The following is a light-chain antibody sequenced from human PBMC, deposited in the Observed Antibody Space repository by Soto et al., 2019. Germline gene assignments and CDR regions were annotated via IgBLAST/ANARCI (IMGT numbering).Light chain of an antibody. Sequence: DIQRTQSPSSLSASVVGTVTITCRASQSISSYLNWYQQKPGKAPKLLIYAASSLQSGVPSRFSGSGSGTDFTLTISSLQPEDFATYYCQQSYSTPLTFGGGTKVDIK. CDR2: AAS. CDR3: QQSYSTPLT. V-gene: IGKV1-39*01. CDR1: QSISSY. J-gene: IGKJ4*01.